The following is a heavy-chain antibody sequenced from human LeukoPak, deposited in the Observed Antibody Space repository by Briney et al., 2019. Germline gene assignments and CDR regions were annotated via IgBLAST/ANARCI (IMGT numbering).Heavy chain of an antibody. V-gene: IGHV3-23*01. CDR1: GFIFSSCA. Sequence: PGGSLRLSCAASGFIFSSCAMSWVRQAPGKGLEGVSAISGSGGATYYADSVEGQFTISRDNSKNTLYLQMNSLRAEDTAVYYCARDFRVTMVRGVNPWGQGTLVTVSS. D-gene: IGHD3-10*01. CDR3: ARDFRVTMVRGVNP. CDR2: ISGSGGAT. J-gene: IGHJ5*02.